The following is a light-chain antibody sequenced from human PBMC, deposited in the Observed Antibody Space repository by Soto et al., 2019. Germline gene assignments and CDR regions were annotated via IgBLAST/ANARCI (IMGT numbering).Light chain of an antibody. CDR1: QSISTY. CDR3: QQSYTWT. Sequence: DIQMTQSPSSLSASVGDIVTITCRASQSISTYLHWYQQKLGKAPKLLIYAASSLQSGVPSRFSGSGSGTDFTLTISSLQPEDFATYYCQQSYTWTFGQGTKVDIK. V-gene: IGKV1-39*01. CDR2: AAS. J-gene: IGKJ1*01.